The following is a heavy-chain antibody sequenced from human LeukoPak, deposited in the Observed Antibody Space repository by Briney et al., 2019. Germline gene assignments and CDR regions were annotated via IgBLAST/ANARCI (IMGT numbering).Heavy chain of an antibody. CDR1: GGSITTTDFD. D-gene: IGHD6-13*01. J-gene: IGHJ3*02. CDR3: ARSIIAAYNAFDI. V-gene: IGHV4-39*07. CDR2: ISSSGKA. Sequence: PSETLSLTCAVSGGSITTTDFDWAWIRQPPGQGFEWIATISSSGKAYYYPSLMSRVTISVDTSKNQFSLKLSSVTAADTAVYYCARSIIAAYNAFDIWGQGTMVTVSS.